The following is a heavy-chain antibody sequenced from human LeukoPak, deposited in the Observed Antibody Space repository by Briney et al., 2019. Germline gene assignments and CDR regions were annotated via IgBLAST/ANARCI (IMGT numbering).Heavy chain of an antibody. J-gene: IGHJ4*02. CDR2: IIPIFGTV. V-gene: IGHV1-69*13. CDR1: GGTFSSYA. Sequence: SVTVSCKASGGTFSSYAISWVRQAPGQGLEWMGGIIPIFGTVNYAQKFQGRVTITADESTSTAYMELSSLRSEDTAVYYCARAVILTGYYLDYWGQGTLVTVSS. D-gene: IGHD3-9*01. CDR3: ARAVILTGYYLDY.